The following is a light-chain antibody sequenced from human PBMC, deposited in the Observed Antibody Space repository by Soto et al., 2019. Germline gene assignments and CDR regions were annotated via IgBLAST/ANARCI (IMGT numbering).Light chain of an antibody. J-gene: IGKJ4*01. V-gene: IGKV1-33*01. Sequence: DIQMTQSPSSLSASVGDRVTITCQASQDISNYLNWYQQKPGKAPKLLSYDASNLATGVPSRFSGSGSGTDFTFTISSLQPEDIATYYCQQYDNLPTFGGGTKVEIK. CDR3: QQYDNLPT. CDR1: QDISNY. CDR2: DAS.